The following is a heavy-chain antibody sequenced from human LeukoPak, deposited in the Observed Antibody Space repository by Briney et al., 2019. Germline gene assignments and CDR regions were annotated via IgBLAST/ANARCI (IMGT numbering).Heavy chain of an antibody. J-gene: IGHJ4*02. D-gene: IGHD1-14*01. CDR2: ISGYNGRT. Sequence: GASVKVSCKASGYMFTSSYITWLRQAPGQGLEWVGWISGYNGRTNYAENFQGRVTMTIDTSTTTAHMDLGRLTSDDTAMYYCGKGGTMVATIDYWGQGTLVTVSS. CDR1: GYMFTSSY. CDR3: GKGGTMVATIDY. V-gene: IGHV1-18*01.